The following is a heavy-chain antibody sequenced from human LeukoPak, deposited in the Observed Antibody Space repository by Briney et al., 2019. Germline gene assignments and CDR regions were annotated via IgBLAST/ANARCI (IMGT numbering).Heavy chain of an antibody. J-gene: IGHJ4*02. CDR2: IRSKDHGGTT. D-gene: IGHD4-23*01. CDR1: GFTIGDNA. CDR3: TRDPHYYHGNPHDF. V-gene: IGHV3-49*03. Sequence: GGSLRLSCTAPGFTIGDNALSWLHQAPEEGLEWLSFIRSKDHGGTTEYAASVKGRFTISRDDSNSIAYLQMNSLIIEDTAVYFCTRDPHYYHGNPHDFWGQGTRVTVSS.